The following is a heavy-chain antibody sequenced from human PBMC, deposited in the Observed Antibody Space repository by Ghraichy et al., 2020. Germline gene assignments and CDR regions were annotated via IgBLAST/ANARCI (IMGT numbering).Heavy chain of an antibody. CDR3: AHTTVGATRNDPFDI. V-gene: IGHV2-5*02. J-gene: IGHJ3*02. CDR2: IYWDDDK. Sequence: SGPTLVKPTQTLTLTCAISLSSTVGVGWIRQPPGKALEWLALIYWDDDKRYSPSLKSRLTVTKDTSKDQVVLTMTNMDPLDTATYYCAHTTVGATRNDPFDIWHQGTLVTVSS. D-gene: IGHD1-26*01. CDR1: LSSTVG.